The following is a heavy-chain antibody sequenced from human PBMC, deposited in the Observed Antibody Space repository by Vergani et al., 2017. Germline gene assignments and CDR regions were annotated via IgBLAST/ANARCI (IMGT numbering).Heavy chain of an antibody. Sequence: VQLVESGGGVVQPGRSLRLSCAASGFTFSSYGMHWVRQAPGKGLEWVSYISSSSSTIYYADSVKGRFTISRDNAKNSLYLQMNSLRAEDTAVYYCARISGGGFDYWGQGTLVTVSS. CDR2: ISSSSSTI. CDR1: GFTFSSYG. V-gene: IGHV3-48*04. D-gene: IGHD3-10*01. J-gene: IGHJ4*02. CDR3: ARISGGGFDY.